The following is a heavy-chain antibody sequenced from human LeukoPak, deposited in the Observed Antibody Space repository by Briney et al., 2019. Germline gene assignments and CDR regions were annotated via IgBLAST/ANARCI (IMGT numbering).Heavy chain of an antibody. D-gene: IGHD7-27*01. V-gene: IGHV6-1*01. CDR2: TCYRTKWYN. CDR3: ARDGNWAFDY. CDR1: GDSVSTNSAA. Sequence: SQTLSLTCAISGDSVSTNSAAWNWIRQSPSKGLEWLGRTCYRTKWYNDYALSVKSRITISPDTSKNQFSLQLNSVTPEDTAVYYCARDGNWAFDYWGQGTLVTVSS. J-gene: IGHJ4*02.